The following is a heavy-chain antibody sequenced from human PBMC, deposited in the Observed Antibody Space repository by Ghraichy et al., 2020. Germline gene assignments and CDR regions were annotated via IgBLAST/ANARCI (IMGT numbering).Heavy chain of an antibody. J-gene: IGHJ6*02. CDR1: GFTVSSKY. Sequence: GESLNISCVAAGFTVSSKYMTWVRQAPGKGLEWVSVIYTGNITDYADSVKGRFTISRDNSKNTLSLQMNSLRAEDTAVYYCAGESSSYYYGGEGGMDVWGQGTTVTVSS. CDR2: IYTGNIT. CDR3: AGESSSYYYGGEGGMDV. V-gene: IGHV3-53*01. D-gene: IGHD3-22*01.